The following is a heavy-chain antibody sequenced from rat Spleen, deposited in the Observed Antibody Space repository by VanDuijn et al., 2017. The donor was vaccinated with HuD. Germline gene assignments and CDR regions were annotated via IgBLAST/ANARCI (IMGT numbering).Heavy chain of an antibody. Sequence: EVQLVESGGGLVQPGRSLKLSCAAPGFIFSAYNMAWVRQAPKKGLEWVATILYDGSRTYYRDAVKGRFTISRDDAKSTLYLQMNSLRSDDTATYYCATHEGSSGFAFWGQGTLVTVSS. CDR1: GFIFSAYN. D-gene: IGHD1-11*01. J-gene: IGHJ3*01. CDR3: ATHEGSSGFAF. CDR2: ILYDGSRT. V-gene: IGHV5S10*01.